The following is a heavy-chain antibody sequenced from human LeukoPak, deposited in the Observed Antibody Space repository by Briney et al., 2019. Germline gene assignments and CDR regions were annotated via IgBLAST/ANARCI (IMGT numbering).Heavy chain of an antibody. Sequence: GASVKVSCKASGYTFTGYYMHWVRQAPGQGLEWMGWINPNSGDKNYVQKFQGRVTVTRDTSISTAYMELSRLRSDDTAVYYCARVGSSGWYVHPTLDYWGQGTLLTVSS. CDR1: GYTFTGYY. D-gene: IGHD6-19*01. CDR3: ARVGSSGWYVHPTLDY. CDR2: INPNSGDK. J-gene: IGHJ4*02. V-gene: IGHV1-2*02.